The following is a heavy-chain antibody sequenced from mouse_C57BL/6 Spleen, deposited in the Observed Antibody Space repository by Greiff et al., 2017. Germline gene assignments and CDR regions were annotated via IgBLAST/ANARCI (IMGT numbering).Heavy chain of an antibody. CDR2: ISDGGSYT. V-gene: IGHV5-4*03. J-gene: IGHJ4*01. CDR1: GFTFSSYA. Sequence: DVKLVESGGGLVKPGGSLKLSCAASGFTFSSYAMSWVRQTPEKRLEWVATISDGGSYTYYPDNVKGRFTISRANAKKNLYLQMSHLKSEDTAMYYCAPLYYGSSYSYAMDYWGQGTSVTVSS. D-gene: IGHD1-1*01. CDR3: APLYYGSSYSYAMDY.